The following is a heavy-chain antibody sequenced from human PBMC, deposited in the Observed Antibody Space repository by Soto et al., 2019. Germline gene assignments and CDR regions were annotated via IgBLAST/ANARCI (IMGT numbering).Heavy chain of an antibody. J-gene: IGHJ5*02. V-gene: IGHV1-3*01. Sequence: QVQLVQSGAEVKKPGASVKVSCKASGYTFTSYAMHWVRQAPGQRLEWMGWINAGNGNTKYSQKFQGRVTITRDTSASTGYMELSSLRSEDTAVYYCARDGLGYCSGGSCRRWFDPWGQGTLVTVSS. D-gene: IGHD2-15*01. CDR3: ARDGLGYCSGGSCRRWFDP. CDR1: GYTFTSYA. CDR2: INAGNGNT.